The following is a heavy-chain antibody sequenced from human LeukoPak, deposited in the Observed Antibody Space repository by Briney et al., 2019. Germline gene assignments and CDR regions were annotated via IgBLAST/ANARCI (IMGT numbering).Heavy chain of an antibody. CDR1: GFTFSNHG. CDR3: AKGSGRWGYYDSSGYYYFDY. D-gene: IGHD3-22*01. CDR2: ISYDGSNE. J-gene: IGHJ4*02. Sequence: GGSLRLSCTASGFTFSNHGMHWVRQTPGKGLEWVAVISYDGSNEYYADSVKGRFTISRDNSKNTLFLQMNSLRAEDTAVYYCAKGSGRWGYYDSSGYYYFDYWGQGTLVTVSS. V-gene: IGHV3-30*18.